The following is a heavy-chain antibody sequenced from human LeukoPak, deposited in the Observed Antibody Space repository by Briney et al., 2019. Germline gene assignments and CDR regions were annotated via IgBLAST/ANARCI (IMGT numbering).Heavy chain of an antibody. Sequence: QSGGSLRLSCTASGFTFGDYAMSWFRQAPGKGLEWVGFIRSKAYGGTTEYAASVKGRFTISRDDSKGIAYLQMNSLKTEDTAVYYCTRSYCSGGSCYSSLAFDIWGQGTMVTVSS. J-gene: IGHJ3*02. V-gene: IGHV3-49*03. CDR1: GFTFGDYA. CDR3: TRSYCSGGSCYSSLAFDI. D-gene: IGHD2-15*01. CDR2: IRSKAYGGTT.